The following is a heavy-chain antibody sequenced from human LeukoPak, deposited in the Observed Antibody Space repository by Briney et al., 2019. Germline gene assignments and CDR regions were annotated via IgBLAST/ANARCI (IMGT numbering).Heavy chain of an antibody. J-gene: IGHJ4*02. CDR3: ASSVVVAATPYFDY. D-gene: IGHD2-15*01. CDR2: IYHSGST. Sequence: PSETLSLTCTVSGYSISSGYYWGWIRQPPGKGLEWIGIIYHSGSTYYNPSLKSRVTISVDTSKNQFSLKLSSVTAADTAVYYCASSVVVAATPYFDYWGQGTLVTVSS. CDR1: GYSISSGYY. V-gene: IGHV4-38-2*02.